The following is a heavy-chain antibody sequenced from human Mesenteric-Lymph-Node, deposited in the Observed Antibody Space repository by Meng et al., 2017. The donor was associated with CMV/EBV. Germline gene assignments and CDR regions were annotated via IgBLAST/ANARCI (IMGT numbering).Heavy chain of an antibody. CDR3: AKDVDPIMVEDH. D-gene: IGHD5-18*01. CDR1: GFTFSTFT. J-gene: IGHJ4*02. CDR2: ISYDGSHK. Sequence: GGSLRLSCAASGFTFSTFTIHWVRQAPGRGLEWVAVISYDGSHKYYADFVKGRLTISRDISKNTLYLQMHSLRAEDTALYYCAKDVDPIMVEDHWGQGTLVTVSS. V-gene: IGHV3-30*04.